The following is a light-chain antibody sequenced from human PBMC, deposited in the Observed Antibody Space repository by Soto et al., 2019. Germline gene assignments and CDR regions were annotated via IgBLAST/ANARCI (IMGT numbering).Light chain of an antibody. V-gene: IGKV1-39*01. CDR3: QKSYDSPLT. J-gene: IGKJ3*01. CDR1: RTIGSY. CDR2: AAT. Sequence: DIHMTQSPSSLSASVGARVTITCRASRTIGSYLNWYKQKPGTAPTLLIYAATSLQSGVPSRLSDSGYGAHFTLTINSLQPEDFATYYSQKSYDSPLTFGPGTKEDVK.